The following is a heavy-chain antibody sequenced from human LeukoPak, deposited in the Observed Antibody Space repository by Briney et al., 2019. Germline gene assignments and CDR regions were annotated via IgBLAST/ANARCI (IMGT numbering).Heavy chain of an antibody. J-gene: IGHJ5*02. CDR1: GFTFSSYA. D-gene: IGHD6-13*01. Sequence: PGGSLRLSCAASGFTFSSYAMNWVRQAPGKGLEWVSSISSSSSYIYYADSVRGRFTISRDNAKNSLYLQMNSLRAEDTAVYYCARASSSWYSWFDPWGQGTLVTVSS. CDR3: ARASSSWYSWFDP. CDR2: ISSSSSYI. V-gene: IGHV3-21*01.